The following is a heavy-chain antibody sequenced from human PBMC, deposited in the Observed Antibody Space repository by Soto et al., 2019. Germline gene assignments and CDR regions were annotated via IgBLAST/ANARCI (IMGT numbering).Heavy chain of an antibody. CDR1: GDSVSSNSAA. CDR3: AVNISLQWYYMVV. CDR2: TYYRSRWYN. V-gene: IGHV6-1*01. D-gene: IGHD3-9*01. J-gene: IGHJ6*03. Sequence: LSQTLSLTCAISGDSVSSNSAAWNWIRQSPSGSLEWLGRTYYRSRWYNDYAVSVRSRITINPDTSKNQFSLHLNSVTPEDTAVYCCAVNISLQWYYMVVWGKRMTVTVSS.